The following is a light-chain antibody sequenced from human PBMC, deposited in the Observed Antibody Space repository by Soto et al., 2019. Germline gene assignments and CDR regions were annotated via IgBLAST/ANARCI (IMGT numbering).Light chain of an antibody. J-gene: IGKJ5*01. Sequence: DIQMTQSPPSMSSSVGDRVTITCRTSQSIANYLNWYQQKPGKAPKLLIYAASTLQSGVPSKFSGSGFGTDFTLTISSLQTEDFATYFCQQNYSPPPITFGQGTRLEI. CDR1: QSIANY. V-gene: IGKV1-39*01. CDR2: AAS. CDR3: QQNYSPPPIT.